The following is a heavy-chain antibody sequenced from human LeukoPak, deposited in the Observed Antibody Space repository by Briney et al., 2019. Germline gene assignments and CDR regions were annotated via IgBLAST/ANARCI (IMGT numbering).Heavy chain of an antibody. V-gene: IGHV1-69*05. CDR1: GGSFTNFA. CDR3: ATTNPPYYYYYIDV. Sequence: GASVKASCRASGGSFTNFAIIWVRQAPGQGLEWMGGIIPVYETTKYARRFQGRVTITTDESTSTAYMELSSLTSEDTAVYYCATTNPPYYYYYIDVWGKGTTVTVSS. CDR2: IIPVYETT. J-gene: IGHJ6*03. D-gene: IGHD1-14*01.